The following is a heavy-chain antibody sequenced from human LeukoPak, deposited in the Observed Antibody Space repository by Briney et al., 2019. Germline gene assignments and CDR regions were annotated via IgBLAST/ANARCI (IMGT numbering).Heavy chain of an antibody. CDR3: AREVIVVVIQGGEPDAFDI. CDR2: IKQDGSEK. Sequence: QAGGSLRLSCAASGFTFSSYWMSWVRQAPGKGLEWVANIKQDGSEKYYVDSVKGRFTISRDNAKNSLYLQMNSLRAEDTAVYYCAREVIVVVIQGGEPDAFDIWGQGTMVTVSS. V-gene: IGHV3-7*01. CDR1: GFTFSSYW. J-gene: IGHJ3*02. D-gene: IGHD3-22*01.